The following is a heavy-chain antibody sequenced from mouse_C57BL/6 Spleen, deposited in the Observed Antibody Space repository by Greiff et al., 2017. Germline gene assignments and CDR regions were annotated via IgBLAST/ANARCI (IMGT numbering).Heavy chain of an antibody. Sequence: EVQLVASGGGLVQPGGSLKLSCAASGFTFSDYGMAWVRQAPRKGPEWVAFISNLAYSIYYADTVTGRFTISRENAKNTLYLEMSSLRSEDTAMYYCAKTGDYGTPYWYFDVWGTGTTVTVSS. J-gene: IGHJ1*03. D-gene: IGHD1-1*01. CDR3: AKTGDYGTPYWYFDV. V-gene: IGHV5-15*01. CDR1: GFTFSDYG. CDR2: ISNLAYSI.